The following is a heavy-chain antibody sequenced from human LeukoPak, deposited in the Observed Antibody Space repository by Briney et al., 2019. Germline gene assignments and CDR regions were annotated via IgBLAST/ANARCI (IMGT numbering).Heavy chain of an antibody. CDR2: ISGSGRNT. CDR1: GFTFSNYA. D-gene: IGHD5-18*01. J-gene: IGHJ4*02. CDR3: AKNPRGYNYGLIDY. Sequence: GGSLRLSCAASGFTFSNYAMSWVRQAPGKGLEWVSTISGSGRNTYYADSVKGRFTISRDNSKTTLYLQMNSLRAEDTAVYYCAKNPRGYNYGLIDYWGQGTLVTVSS. V-gene: IGHV3-23*01.